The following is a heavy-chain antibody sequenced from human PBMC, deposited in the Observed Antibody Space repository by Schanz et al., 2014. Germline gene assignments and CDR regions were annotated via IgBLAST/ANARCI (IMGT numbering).Heavy chain of an antibody. J-gene: IGHJ4*02. V-gene: IGHV1-2*06. Sequence: QVQLVQSGAEVKKPGASVKVSCKASGYMFTGYSLHWVRQAPGQGLEWMGRINPDNGAINFAQKFQGRVTMTRDASTSTAHMELRTLTSDDTAVYYCARESMVRAPTPSALAFWGQGTLVTVSS. CDR2: INPDNGAI. CDR1: GYMFTGYS. CDR3: ARESMVRAPTPSALAF. D-gene: IGHD3-10*01.